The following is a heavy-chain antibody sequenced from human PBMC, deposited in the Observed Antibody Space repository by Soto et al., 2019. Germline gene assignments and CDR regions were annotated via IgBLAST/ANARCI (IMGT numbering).Heavy chain of an antibody. CDR2: GSASNGNT. V-gene: IGHV1-18*04. CDR1: GYTFTIYG. D-gene: IGHD3-9*01. Sequence: QVPLVQSGAEVKKPGASLRVSCKASGYTFTIYGISWVRQAPGQGLEWMGWGSASNGNTNYAQTRQGRVTMTPHASMSTAYMELRSLRSDDTAVYYCARGLYRYFDWLSKNQYYYGMDVWGQGTTVTVCS. J-gene: IGHJ6*02. CDR3: ARGLYRYFDWLSKNQYYYGMDV.